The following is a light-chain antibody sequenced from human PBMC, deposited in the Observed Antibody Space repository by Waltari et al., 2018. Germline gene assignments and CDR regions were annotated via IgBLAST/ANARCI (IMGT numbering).Light chain of an antibody. CDR3: QSYDTSLSVV. CDR2: CTT. V-gene: IGLV1-40*01. Sequence: QSVLTQPPSVSGAPGQRVTISCTGSGSNIGAGYDVHWYQQLPGKATKLLLSCTTTRPLGVPDRYFGSQSGTSSSLAITGLQAEDEADYYCQSYDTSLSVVFGGGTKLTVL. CDR1: GSNIGAGYD. J-gene: IGLJ2*01.